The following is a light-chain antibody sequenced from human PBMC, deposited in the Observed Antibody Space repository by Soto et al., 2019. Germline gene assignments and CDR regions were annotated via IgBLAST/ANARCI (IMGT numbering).Light chain of an antibody. CDR2: RAS. Sequence: DIQMTQSPSTLSASVGDRASITCRASQSISTYLAWYQQKPGRAPQALIYRASSLESGVPSRFSGSGSGTGFTLTISGLLPDDVATYYCEQYNEYPYSSGQGTQLESK. V-gene: IGKV1-5*03. CDR1: QSISTY. CDR3: EQYNEYPYS. J-gene: IGKJ2*01.